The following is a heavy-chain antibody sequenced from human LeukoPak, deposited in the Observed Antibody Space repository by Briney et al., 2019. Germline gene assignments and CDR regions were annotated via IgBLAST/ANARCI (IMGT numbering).Heavy chain of an antibody. CDR3: ARATYDSSGYYPPSLGY. V-gene: IGHV3-7*02. CDR1: GLTVSSY. CDR2: IKQDGSEK. J-gene: IGHJ4*02. D-gene: IGHD3-22*01. Sequence: GGSLRLSCAASGLTVSSYMSWVRQAPGKGLEWVANIKQDGSEKYYVDSVKGRFTISRDNAKNTLYLQMNSLRAEDTAVYYCARATYDSSGYYPPSLGYWGQGTLVTVSS.